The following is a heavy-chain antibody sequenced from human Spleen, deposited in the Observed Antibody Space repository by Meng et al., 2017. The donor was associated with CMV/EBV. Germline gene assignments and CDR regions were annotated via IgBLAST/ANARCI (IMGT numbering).Heavy chain of an antibody. CDR2: INPNSGGT. D-gene: IGHD2-2*01. CDR1: GGTFSSYA. J-gene: IGHJ6*02. CDR3: ARAYCRSNICPDYISYYYRMDV. Sequence: ASVKVSCKASGGTFSSYAISWVRQAPGQGLEWMGWINPNSGGTNYAQKFQGRVTMTWDTSTSTAHMELSRLNSDDTAVYYCARAYCRSNICPDYISYYYRMDVWGQGTTVTVSS. V-gene: IGHV1-2*02.